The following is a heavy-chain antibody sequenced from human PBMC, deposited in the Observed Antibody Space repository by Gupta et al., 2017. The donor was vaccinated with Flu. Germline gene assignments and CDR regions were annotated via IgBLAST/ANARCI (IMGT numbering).Heavy chain of an antibody. Sequence: QVQLVQSGAEVKKPGSSVKVSCKASGGTFSSYAISWVRQAPGQGLEWMGGIIPIFGTANYAQKFQGRVTITADKSTSTAYMELSSLRSEDTAVYYCARGPYCSSTSCYEVDGMDVWGQGTTVTVSS. CDR2: IIPIFGTA. D-gene: IGHD2-2*01. CDR3: ARGPYCSSTSCYEVDGMDV. J-gene: IGHJ6*02. V-gene: IGHV1-69*06. CDR1: GGTFSSYA.